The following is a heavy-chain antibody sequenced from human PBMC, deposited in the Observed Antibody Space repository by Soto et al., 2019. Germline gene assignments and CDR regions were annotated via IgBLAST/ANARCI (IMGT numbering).Heavy chain of an antibody. CDR3: ARPGYSTKENYYGMDV. D-gene: IGHD4-4*01. Sequence: QVQLVQSGAEVKKPGSSVKVSCKASGGTFSSYAISWVRHAPGQGLEWMGGIIPIFGTANYAQKFQGRVTITADESTSTAYMELSSLRSEDTAVYYCARPGYSTKENYYGMDVWGQGTTVTVSS. J-gene: IGHJ6*02. CDR1: GGTFSSYA. V-gene: IGHV1-69*12. CDR2: IIPIFGTA.